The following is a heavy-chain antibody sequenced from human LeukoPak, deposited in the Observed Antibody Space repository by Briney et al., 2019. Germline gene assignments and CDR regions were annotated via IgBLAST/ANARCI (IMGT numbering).Heavy chain of an antibody. CDR3: ARVVVYPLYYYYYMDV. V-gene: IGHV3-11*01. CDR1: GFTFSDYY. J-gene: IGHJ6*03. Sequence: GGSLRLSCAASGFTFSDYYMGWIRQAPGKGLEWVSYISNRGNNIYYADSVKGRFTISRDNAKNSLYLQMNSLRSDDTAVYYCARVVVYPLYYYYYMDVWGKGTTVTVSS. D-gene: IGHD2-8*02. CDR2: ISNRGNNI.